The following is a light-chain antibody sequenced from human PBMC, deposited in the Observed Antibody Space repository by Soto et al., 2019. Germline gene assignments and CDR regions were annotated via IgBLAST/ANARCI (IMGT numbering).Light chain of an antibody. CDR1: QGITSW. CDR3: QQTTTFPLT. CDR2: RAS. Sequence: DIQMTQSPSSVSASVGDRVTITCRASQGITSWLAWYQQKPGKAPKLLIYRASNLQSGVPSRFSGSGSGTDFTLTISGLQPADFATYYCQQTTTFPLTFGGGTKVDIK. V-gene: IGKV1-12*01. J-gene: IGKJ4*01.